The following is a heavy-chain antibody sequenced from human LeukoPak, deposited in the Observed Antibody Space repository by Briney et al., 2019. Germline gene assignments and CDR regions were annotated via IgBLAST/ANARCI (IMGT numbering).Heavy chain of an antibody. D-gene: IGHD3-22*01. CDR2: ISSSGTTI. CDR3: ARDVSPAYYDSSGYYGLFGDF. V-gene: IGHV3-11*01. Sequence: PGVSLRLSCAASGFTFSDYYMRWIRQAPRKGLEWVSYISSSGTTIYYPDSVQARFTTSRDHAKNSLYLPMNSLRAEDTAVYYCARDVSPAYYDSSGYYGLFGDFWGQGTLVTVSS. CDR1: GFTFSDYY. J-gene: IGHJ4*02.